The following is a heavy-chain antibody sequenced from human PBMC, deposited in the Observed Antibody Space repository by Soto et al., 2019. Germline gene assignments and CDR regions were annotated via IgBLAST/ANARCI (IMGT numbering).Heavy chain of an antibody. CDR1: GFTFSSYA. V-gene: IGHV3-23*01. CDR2: ISGSGGST. Sequence: EVQLLESGGGLVQPGGSLRLSCAASGFTFSSYAMSWVRRAPGKGLEWVSAISGSGGSTYYADSVKGRFTISRDNTKNTLYLQMNSLRAEDTAVYYCAKDRVAAAGWASASFDYWGQGNLVTVSS. D-gene: IGHD6-13*01. CDR3: AKDRVAAAGWASASFDY. J-gene: IGHJ4*02.